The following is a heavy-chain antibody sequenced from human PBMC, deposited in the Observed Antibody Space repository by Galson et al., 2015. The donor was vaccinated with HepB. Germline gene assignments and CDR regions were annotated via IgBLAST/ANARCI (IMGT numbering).Heavy chain of an antibody. CDR1: GFAFEHLW. Sequence: SLRLSCAASGFAFEHLWMHWVRQVPGKGLVWVSRITSDGSDTKYADFVEGRFTVSRDNAKNTLFLQMNSLRPEDTAIYYCVRDVPSAFLDYWGQGTQVTVPS. CDR2: ITSDGSDT. CDR3: VRDVPSAFLDY. V-gene: IGHV3-74*03. J-gene: IGHJ4*02.